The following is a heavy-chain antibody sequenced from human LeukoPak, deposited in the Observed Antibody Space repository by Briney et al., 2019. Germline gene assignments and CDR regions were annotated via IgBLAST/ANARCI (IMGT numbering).Heavy chain of an antibody. V-gene: IGHV3-64D*06. J-gene: IGHJ6*04. CDR3: VKDGGAGYYGSGSYYNYYYYYGMDV. CDR2: ISSNGGST. D-gene: IGHD3-10*01. Sequence: GGSLRLSCSASGFTFSSYAMHWVRQAPGKGLEYVSAISSNGGSTYYADSVKGRFIISRDNSKNTLYLQMSSLRAEDTAVYYCVKDGGAGYYGSGSYYNYYYYYGMDVWGKGTTVTVSS. CDR1: GFTFSSYA.